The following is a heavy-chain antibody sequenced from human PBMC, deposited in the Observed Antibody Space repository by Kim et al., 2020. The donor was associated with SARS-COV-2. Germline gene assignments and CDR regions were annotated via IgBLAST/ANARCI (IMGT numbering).Heavy chain of an antibody. V-gene: IGHV4-30-2*05. Sequence: PSHKSRVTISVDTSKNQFSLKRSSVTAADTAVYYCARDRSATVTFSDAFDIWGQGTMVTVSS. D-gene: IGHD4-17*01. J-gene: IGHJ3*02. CDR3: ARDRSATVTFSDAFDI.